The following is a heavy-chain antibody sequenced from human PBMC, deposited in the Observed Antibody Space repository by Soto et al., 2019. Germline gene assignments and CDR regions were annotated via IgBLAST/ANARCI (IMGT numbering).Heavy chain of an antibody. Sequence: EVQLVESGGGLVQPGGSLRLSCAASGFTFSSYSMNWVRQAPGKGLEWVSYISSSSSTIYYADSVKGRFTISRDNAKNSLYMQMNSPRAEDTAVYYCAREDGDYSYYYYMDVWGKGTTVTVSS. CDR2: ISSSSSTI. J-gene: IGHJ6*03. CDR3: AREDGDYSYYYYMDV. V-gene: IGHV3-48*01. CDR1: GFTFSSYS. D-gene: IGHD4-17*01.